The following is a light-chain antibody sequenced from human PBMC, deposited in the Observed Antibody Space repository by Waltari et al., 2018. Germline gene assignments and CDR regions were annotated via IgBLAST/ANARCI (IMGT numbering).Light chain of an antibody. J-gene: IGLJ2*01. V-gene: IGLV2-14*03. CDR1: RSDVGSYNY. CDR3: MSYTSSSSWI. CDR2: DVS. Sequence: QSALTQPASVSGSPGQSITLPCTGTRSDVGSYNYVSWYQQHPGKAPKLMISDVSDRPSGVSNRFSGSKSGNTASLTISGLQAEDEADYFCMSYTSSSSWIFGGGTKLTVL.